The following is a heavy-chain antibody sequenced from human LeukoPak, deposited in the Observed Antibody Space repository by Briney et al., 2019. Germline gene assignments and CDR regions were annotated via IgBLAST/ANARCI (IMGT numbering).Heavy chain of an antibody. V-gene: IGHV4-59*01. CDR3: ARVEYSSSFDY. CDR1: GGSISSYY. D-gene: IGHD6-6*01. Sequence: SETLSLTCTVSGGSISSYYWSWIRQPPGKGLEWIGYIYYSGSTNYNPSLKSRVTISADTSKNQFSLKLSSVTAADTAVYYCARVEYSSSFDYWGQGTLVAVSS. CDR2: IYYSGST. J-gene: IGHJ4*02.